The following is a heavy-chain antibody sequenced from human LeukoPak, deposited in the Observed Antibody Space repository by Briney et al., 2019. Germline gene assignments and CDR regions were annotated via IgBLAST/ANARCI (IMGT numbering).Heavy chain of an antibody. Sequence: SETLSLTCAVYGGSFSDYYWSWIRQPPGKGLEWIGEIHHSGSTNYNPSLKSRVIISVDTSKNQFSLNLSSVTAADTAVYYCARNVGWYTHDTWGQGTLVTVSS. D-gene: IGHD6-19*01. J-gene: IGHJ5*02. CDR3: ARNVGWYTHDT. V-gene: IGHV4-34*01. CDR2: IHHSGST. CDR1: GGSFSDYY.